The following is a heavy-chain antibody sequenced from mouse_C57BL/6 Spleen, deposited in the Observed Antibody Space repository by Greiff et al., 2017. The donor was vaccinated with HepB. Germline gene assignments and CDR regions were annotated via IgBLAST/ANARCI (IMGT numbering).Heavy chain of an antibody. V-gene: IGHV1-81*01. CDR2: IYPRSGNT. J-gene: IGHJ4*01. CDR3: ATHPVDY. Sequence: VKLMESGAELARPGASVKLSCKASGYTFTSYGISWVKQRTGQGLEWIGEIYPRSGNTYYNEKFKGKATLTADKSSSTAYMELRSLTSEDSAVYICATHPVDYWGQGTSVTVSS. CDR1: GYTFTSYG.